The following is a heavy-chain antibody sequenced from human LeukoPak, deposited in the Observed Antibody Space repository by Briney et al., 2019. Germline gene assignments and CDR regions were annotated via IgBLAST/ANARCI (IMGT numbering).Heavy chain of an antibody. CDR1: GYTFTGYY. V-gene: IGHV1-2*02. CDR2: INPNSGGT. J-gene: IGHJ4*02. D-gene: IGHD2-2*02. Sequence: GASVKVSCKASGYTFTGYYMHWVRQAPGQGLEWMGWINPNSGGTNYAQKFQGRVTMTRDTSISTAYMELSRLRSEDTAVYYCARDWGGCSSTSCYNLNYFDYWGQGTLVTVSS. CDR3: ARDWGGCSSTSCYNLNYFDY.